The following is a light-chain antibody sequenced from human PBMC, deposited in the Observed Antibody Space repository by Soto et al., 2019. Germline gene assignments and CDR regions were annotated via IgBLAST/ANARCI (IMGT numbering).Light chain of an antibody. J-gene: IGKJ2*01. Sequence: EIVLTQSPGTLSLSPGDGATLSCRASQSVSSSYLAWYQQKPGQAPRLLIYGASSRATGIPDRFSGSGSGTDFTLTSSRLEPEDFAVDYCQQYGSSPDTFGQGTKLEIK. CDR2: GAS. CDR1: QSVSSSY. CDR3: QQYGSSPDT. V-gene: IGKV3-20*01.